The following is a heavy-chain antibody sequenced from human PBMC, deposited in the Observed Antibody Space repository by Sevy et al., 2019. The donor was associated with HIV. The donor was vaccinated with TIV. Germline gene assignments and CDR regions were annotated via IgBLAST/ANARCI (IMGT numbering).Heavy chain of an antibody. J-gene: IGHJ4*02. CDR1: GFTFSSYA. CDR2: ISGSSGTT. Sequence: GGSLRLSCAASGFTFSSYAMSWVRQAPGKGLEWVSFISGSSGTTYYADSVKGRFTISRDTSKNTLYLQMNSLRAEDTAVYYCAKVKVGNYYDDSGYADWGQGTLVTVSS. CDR3: AKVKVGNYYDDSGYAD. D-gene: IGHD3-22*01. V-gene: IGHV3-23*01.